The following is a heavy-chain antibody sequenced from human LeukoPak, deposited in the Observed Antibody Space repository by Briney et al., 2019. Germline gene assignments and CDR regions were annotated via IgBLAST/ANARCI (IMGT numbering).Heavy chain of an antibody. V-gene: IGHV4-34*01. Sequence: PWETLSLTCAVYGGSFSGYYWSWIRQPPGKGLEWIGEINHSGSTNYNPSLKSRVTISVDTSKNQFSLKLSSVTAADTAVYYCARGRRGSSGFLDYWGQGTLVTVSS. CDR2: INHSGST. J-gene: IGHJ4*02. D-gene: IGHD3-22*01. CDR3: ARGRRGSSGFLDY. CDR1: GGSFSGYY.